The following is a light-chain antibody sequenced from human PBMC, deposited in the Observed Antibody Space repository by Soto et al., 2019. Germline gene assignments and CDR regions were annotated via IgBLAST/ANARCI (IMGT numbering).Light chain of an antibody. CDR1: QSISSW. Sequence: DIQMTQSPSTLSASVGDRVTITCRASQSISSWLAWYQQKPGKARKLLIYDASSLESGVPSRFSGSGSGTEFTLTISSLQPDDFATYYCQQYNSYGTFGQGTKVEIK. V-gene: IGKV1-5*01. CDR2: DAS. CDR3: QQYNSYGT. J-gene: IGKJ1*01.